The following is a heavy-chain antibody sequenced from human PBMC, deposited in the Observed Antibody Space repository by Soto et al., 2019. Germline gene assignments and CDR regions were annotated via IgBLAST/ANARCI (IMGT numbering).Heavy chain of an antibody. Sequence: SETLSLTCAVSGGSISSGGYSWSWIRQPPGKGLEWIGYIYYSGSTNYNPSLKSRVTISVDTSKNQFSLKLSSVTAADTAVYYCARDGRGEYCSGGSCYSVSWFDPWGQGTLVTVSS. CDR1: GGSISSGGYS. V-gene: IGHV4-61*08. CDR3: ARDGRGEYCSGGSCYSVSWFDP. D-gene: IGHD2-15*01. J-gene: IGHJ5*02. CDR2: IYYSGST.